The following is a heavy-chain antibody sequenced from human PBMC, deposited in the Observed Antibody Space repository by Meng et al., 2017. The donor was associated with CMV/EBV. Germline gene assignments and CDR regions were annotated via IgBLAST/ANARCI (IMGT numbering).Heavy chain of an antibody. CDR1: GGSISSYY. J-gene: IGHJ5*02. Sequence: QVRLQDAGPGLVKPSGTLSLTCTASGGSISSYYWSWIRQPAGKGLEWIGRIYTSGSTNYNPSLKSRVTMSVDTSKNQFSLKLSSVTAADTAVYYCVRSMVVAGDWFDPWGQGTLVTVSS. D-gene: IGHD2-15*01. V-gene: IGHV4-4*07. CDR2: IYTSGST. CDR3: VRSMVVAGDWFDP.